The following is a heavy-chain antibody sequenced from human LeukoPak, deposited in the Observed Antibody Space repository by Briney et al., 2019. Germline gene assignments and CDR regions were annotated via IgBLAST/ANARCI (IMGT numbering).Heavy chain of an antibody. CDR3: ARGDCSGGSCYPLRGFSYMDV. V-gene: IGHV1-46*01. CDR1: GYTFTSYY. CDR2: INPSGGST. J-gene: IGHJ6*03. D-gene: IGHD2-15*01. Sequence: ASVKVSCKASGYTFTSYYMHWVRQAPGQGLEWMGIINPSGGSTSYAQKFQGRVTMTRDTSTSTVYMELSSLRSEDTAVYYCARGDCSGGSCYPLRGFSYMDVWGKGTTVTVSS.